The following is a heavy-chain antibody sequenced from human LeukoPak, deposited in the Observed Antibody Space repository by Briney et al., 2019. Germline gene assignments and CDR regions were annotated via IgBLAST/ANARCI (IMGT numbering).Heavy chain of an antibody. Sequence: GGSLRLSCTASGFTLSSYEMSWIRQAPGKGLEWVSYISSSGSTIYYADSVKGRFTISRDNAKNSLYLQMNSLRAEDTAVYYCAREGMAHFDYWGQGTLVTVSS. CDR3: AREGMAHFDY. D-gene: IGHD2-8*01. V-gene: IGHV3-11*04. CDR2: ISSSGSTI. CDR1: GFTLSSYE. J-gene: IGHJ4*02.